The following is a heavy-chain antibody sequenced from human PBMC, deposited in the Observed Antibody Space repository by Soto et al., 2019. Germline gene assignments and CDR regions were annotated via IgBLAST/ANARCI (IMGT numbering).Heavy chain of an antibody. CDR2: IYHIGST. D-gene: IGHD2-8*02. V-gene: IGHV4-4*02. Sequence: LSLTCAVSGGSVSSTNWWSWVRQSPGKGLEWIGDIYHIGSTNYNPSLRGRVTISVDKSNNQFSLTLKYVTAADTAVYYCARDKITGLFDYWGQGTLVTVSS. CDR1: GGSVSSTNW. CDR3: ARDKITGLFDY. J-gene: IGHJ4*02.